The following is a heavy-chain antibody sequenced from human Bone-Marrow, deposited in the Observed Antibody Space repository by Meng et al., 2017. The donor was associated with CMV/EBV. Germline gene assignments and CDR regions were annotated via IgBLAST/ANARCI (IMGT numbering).Heavy chain of an antibody. CDR1: GGTFSSYA. V-gene: IGHV1-69*10. CDR3: AKSSPERPGAYFDY. J-gene: IGHJ4*02. CDR2: IIPILGIA. Sequence: SVKVSCKASGGTFSSYAISWVRQAPGQGLEWMRGIIPILGIANYAQKFQGRVTITADKSTSTAYMELNSLRAEDTAVYYCAKSSPERPGAYFDYWGQGTLVTVSS. D-gene: IGHD1-1*01.